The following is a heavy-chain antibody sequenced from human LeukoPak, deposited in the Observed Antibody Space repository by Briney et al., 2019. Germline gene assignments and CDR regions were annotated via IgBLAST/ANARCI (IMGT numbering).Heavy chain of an antibody. V-gene: IGHV1-46*01. CDR2: INPSGGST. CDR3: ARAAYYYDSSGAFDI. Sequence: ASVKVSCMASGYTFTSYYMHWVRQAPGQGLEWMGIINPSGGSTSYAQKFQGRVTMTRDTSTSTVYMELSSLRSEDTAVYYCARAAYYYDSSGAFDIWGQGTMVTVSS. CDR1: GYTFTSYY. J-gene: IGHJ3*02. D-gene: IGHD3-22*01.